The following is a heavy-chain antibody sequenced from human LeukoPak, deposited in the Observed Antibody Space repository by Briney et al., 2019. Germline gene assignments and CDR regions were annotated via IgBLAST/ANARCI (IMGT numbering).Heavy chain of an antibody. J-gene: IGHJ3*02. Sequence: GGSLRLSCAASGFTVSSNYMSWVRQAPGKGLEWVSVIYSGGSTYYADSVKGRFTISRDNSKNTLYLQMNSLRAEDTAVYYCAKDWPTPGVPPRITMVRGSGAFDIWGQGTMVTVSS. V-gene: IGHV3-53*05. CDR1: GFTVSSNY. CDR3: AKDWPTPGVPPRITMVRGSGAFDI. CDR2: IYSGGST. D-gene: IGHD3-10*01.